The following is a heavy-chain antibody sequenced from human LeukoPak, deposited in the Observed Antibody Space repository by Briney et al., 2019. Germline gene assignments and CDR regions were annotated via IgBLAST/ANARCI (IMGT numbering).Heavy chain of an antibody. Sequence: ASVKVSCKASGGTFSSYAFSWVRQAPGQGLEWMGGIIPIFGTANYAQKFQGRVTITADESTSTAYMELSSLRSEDTAVYYCARLRVVGIAVWGQGTLVTVSS. CDR3: ARLRVVGIAV. CDR1: GGTFSSYA. CDR2: IIPIFGTA. D-gene: IGHD2-21*01. V-gene: IGHV1-69*13. J-gene: IGHJ4*01.